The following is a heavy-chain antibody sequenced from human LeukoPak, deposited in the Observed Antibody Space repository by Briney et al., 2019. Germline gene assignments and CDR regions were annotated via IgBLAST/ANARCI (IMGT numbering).Heavy chain of an antibody. CDR2: ISYDGSNK. CDR1: GFTFSSYA. V-gene: IGHV3-30-3*01. D-gene: IGHD3-16*01. Sequence: QPGGSLRLSCAASGFTFSSYAMHWVRQAPGKGLEWVAVISYDGSNKYYADSVKGRFTISRDNSKNTLYLQMNSLRAEDTAVYYCGRGDGAGGQGTMVTVSS. CDR3: GRGDGA. J-gene: IGHJ3*01.